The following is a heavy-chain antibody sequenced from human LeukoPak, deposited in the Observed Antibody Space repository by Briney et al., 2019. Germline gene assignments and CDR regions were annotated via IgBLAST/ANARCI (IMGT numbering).Heavy chain of an antibody. Sequence: SETLSLTCAVYGGSFSGYYWSWIRQPPGKGLEWIGEINHSGSTNYNPSLKSRVTISVDTSKNQFSLKLSSVTAADTAVYYCARDPSGSFFNWFDPWGQGTPVTVSS. J-gene: IGHJ5*02. CDR2: INHSGST. CDR1: GGSFSGYY. V-gene: IGHV4-34*01. CDR3: ARDPSGSFFNWFDP. D-gene: IGHD1-26*01.